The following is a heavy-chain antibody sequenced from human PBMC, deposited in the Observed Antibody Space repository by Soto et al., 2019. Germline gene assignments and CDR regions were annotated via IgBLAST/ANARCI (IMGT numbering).Heavy chain of an antibody. Sequence: QVQLVQSGAEEKKPGASVKVSCKASGYTFTSYAMHWVRQAPGQRLEWMGWINAGNGNTKYSQKFQGRVTITRDTSASTAYMELSSLRSEDTAVYYCARSTAEYYYYGMDVWGQGTTVTVSS. CDR1: GYTFTSYA. CDR2: INAGNGNT. CDR3: ARSTAEYYYYGMDV. V-gene: IGHV1-3*05. J-gene: IGHJ6*02.